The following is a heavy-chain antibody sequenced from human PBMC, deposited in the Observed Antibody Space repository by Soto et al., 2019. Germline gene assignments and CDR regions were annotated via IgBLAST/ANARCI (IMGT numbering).Heavy chain of an antibody. J-gene: IGHJ6*02. D-gene: IGHD1-7*01. Sequence: HPGGSLRLSCAASGFTFSSYAMSWVRQAPGKGLEWVSAISGSGGSTYYAGSVKGRFTISRDNSKNTLYLQMNSLRAEDTAVYYCAKVRNSGYYYYGMDVWGQGTTVTVS. CDR2: ISGSGGST. V-gene: IGHV3-23*01. CDR3: AKVRNSGYYYYGMDV. CDR1: GFTFSSYA.